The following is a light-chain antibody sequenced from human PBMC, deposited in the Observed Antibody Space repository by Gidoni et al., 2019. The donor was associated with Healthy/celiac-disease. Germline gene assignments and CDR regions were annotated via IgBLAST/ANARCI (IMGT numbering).Light chain of an antibody. CDR3: SSYAGSNNFV. CDR1: SSDVGRYNY. CDR2: EVS. V-gene: IGLV2-8*01. Sequence: QSALPHPPSASASPGHSVTLSCTGTSSDVGRYNYVSWYQQHPGKAPNLMIYEVSKRPSGVPDRFSGYKAGNTASLTVSGLQAEDEADYYCSSYAGSNNFVFGGGTKLTVL. J-gene: IGLJ2*01.